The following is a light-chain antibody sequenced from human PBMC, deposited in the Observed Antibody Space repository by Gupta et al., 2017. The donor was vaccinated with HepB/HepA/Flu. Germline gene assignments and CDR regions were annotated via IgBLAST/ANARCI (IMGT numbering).Light chain of an antibody. CDR3: QQYENPPYT. CDR2: DAS. V-gene: IGKV1-33*01. CDR1: QDISNY. Sequence: DVQMTWSPSSLSASVGDRVTITCQASQDISNYLNWYQQKPGKAPKLLIYDASNLETGVTSRFSGSGSGTDFTLTISSLQPEDIATYYCQQYENPPYTFGQGTKLEIK. J-gene: IGKJ2*01.